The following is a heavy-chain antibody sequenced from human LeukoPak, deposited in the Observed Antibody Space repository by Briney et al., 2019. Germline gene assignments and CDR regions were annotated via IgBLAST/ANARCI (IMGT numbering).Heavy chain of an antibody. J-gene: IGHJ4*02. CDR3: ARDPARPGTGTRFLSLGFFDY. Sequence: GGSLRLSCAASGFTFSSYAMHWVRQAPGKGLEWVAVISYDGSNKYYADSVKGRFTISRDNSKNTLYLRMNSLRAEDTAVYYCARDPARPGTGTRFLSLGFFDYWGQGTLVTVSS. CDR1: GFTFSSYA. V-gene: IGHV3-30*01. CDR2: ISYDGSNK. D-gene: IGHD1-7*01.